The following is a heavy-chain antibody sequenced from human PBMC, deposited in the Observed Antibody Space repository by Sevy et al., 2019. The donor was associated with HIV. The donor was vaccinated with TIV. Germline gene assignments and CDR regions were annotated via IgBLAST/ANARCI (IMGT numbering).Heavy chain of an antibody. J-gene: IGHJ3*02. CDR3: ARGVNTMIIQGHAFDI. V-gene: IGHV1-69*13. D-gene: IGHD3-22*01. CDR2: IIPIFGTA. Sequence: ASVKVSCKASGGTFSSYAISWVRQAPGQGLEWMGGIIPIFGTANYAQKFQGRVTITADESTSTAYMELSSLRSEDTAVYYCARGVNTMIIQGHAFDIWGQGTMVTVS. CDR1: GGTFSSYA.